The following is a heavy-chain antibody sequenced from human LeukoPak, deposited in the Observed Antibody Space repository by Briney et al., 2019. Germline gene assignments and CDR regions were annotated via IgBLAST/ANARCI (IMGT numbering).Heavy chain of an antibody. CDR3: ARDEKMIVVVYYFDY. CDR1: GFTFSSYA. J-gene: IGHJ4*02. D-gene: IGHD3-22*01. V-gene: IGHV3-30-3*01. CDR2: ISYDGSNK. Sequence: GGSLRLSCAASGFTFSSYAMHWVRQAPGKGLEWVAVISYDGSNKYYADSVKGRFTISRDNSKNTLYLQMNSLRAEDTAVYYCARDEKMIVVVYYFDYWGQGTLVTVSS.